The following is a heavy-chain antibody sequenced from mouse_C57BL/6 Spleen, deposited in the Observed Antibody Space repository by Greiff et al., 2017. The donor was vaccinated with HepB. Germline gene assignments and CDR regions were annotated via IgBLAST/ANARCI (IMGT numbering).Heavy chain of an antibody. CDR2: INPNNGGT. Sequence: EVQLQQSGPELVKPGASVKISCKASGYTFTDYNMDWVKQSHGKSLEWIGDINPNNGGTIYNQKFKGKATLTVDKSASTAYMELRSLTSEDTAVYYCARGAGQLRLRPFAYWGQGTLVTVSA. V-gene: IGHV1-18*01. D-gene: IGHD3-2*02. CDR1: GYTFTDYN. J-gene: IGHJ3*01. CDR3: ARGAGQLRLRPFAY.